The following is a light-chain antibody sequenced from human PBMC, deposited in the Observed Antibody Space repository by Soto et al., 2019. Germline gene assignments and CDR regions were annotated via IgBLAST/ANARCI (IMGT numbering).Light chain of an antibody. CDR2: DTS. V-gene: IGKV3-15*01. CDR1: QGIGDT. J-gene: IGKJ4*01. Sequence: EIVMTQSPATLSVSPGERATLSSRASQGIGDTLAWYQQKPGQTPRLLIYDTSTRATGVPARFSGSRSGAEFTLTINSLQSEDFGVYYCQRYNNWPLTFGGGTKVEVK. CDR3: QRYNNWPLT.